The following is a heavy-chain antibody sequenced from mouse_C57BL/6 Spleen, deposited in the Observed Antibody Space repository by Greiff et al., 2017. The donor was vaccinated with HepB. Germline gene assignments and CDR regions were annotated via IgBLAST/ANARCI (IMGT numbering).Heavy chain of an antibody. CDR2: ISYGGSYT. D-gene: IGHD2-2*01. Sequence: EVKLVESGGGLVKPGGFLKLSCAASGFTFSSYAMSWVRQTPEKRLEWVATISYGGSYTYYPDNVKGRFTISRDNAKNNLYLQMSHLKSEDTAMYYCARAGLHYAMDCWGQGTSVTVAS. CDR3: ARAGLHYAMDC. V-gene: IGHV5-4*03. CDR1: GFTFSSYA. J-gene: IGHJ4*01.